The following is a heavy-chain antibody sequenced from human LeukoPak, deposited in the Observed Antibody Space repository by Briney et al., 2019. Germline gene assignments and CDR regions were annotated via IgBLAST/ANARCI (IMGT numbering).Heavy chain of an antibody. Sequence: GASVKVSCKTSGFTFSAYGIAWVRQVPGHRPEWMGNISNHNGNTKYAQKFQGRITVTTETSTGTVSMELRSLRSDDTAVYYCARGVAVATAYYFDFWGRGTQVTVAS. CDR1: GFTFSAYG. V-gene: IGHV1-18*01. D-gene: IGHD4-23*01. CDR3: ARGVAVATAYYFDF. J-gene: IGHJ4*02. CDR2: ISNHNGNT.